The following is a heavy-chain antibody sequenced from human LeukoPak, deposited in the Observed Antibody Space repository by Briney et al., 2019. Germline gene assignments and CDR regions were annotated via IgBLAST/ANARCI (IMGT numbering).Heavy chain of an antibody. CDR3: ARGGYGYFDY. J-gene: IGHJ4*02. V-gene: IGHV4-59*01. Sequence: SETLSLTCTVSGGSISSYYWSWIRQPPGKGLEWIGYIYYSGSTNYNPSLKSRVTISVDTSKNQFSLKLSSVTTADTAVYYCARGGYGYFDYWGQGTLVTVSS. CDR1: GGSISSYY. D-gene: IGHD6-13*01. CDR2: IYYSGST.